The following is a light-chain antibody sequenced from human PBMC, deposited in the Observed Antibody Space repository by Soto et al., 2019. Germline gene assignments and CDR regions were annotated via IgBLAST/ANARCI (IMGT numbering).Light chain of an antibody. Sequence: EIVMTQSPATLSLSPGERAALSFRASQSLNSELAWYQQKPGQPPRLLIYGASTRATGVPARFTGSESGSDFTLTISGRQSEDFAVYYCQQGNNWPLTFGQGTRLEI. CDR2: GAS. CDR1: QSLNSE. V-gene: IGKV3-15*01. CDR3: QQGNNWPLT. J-gene: IGKJ2*01.